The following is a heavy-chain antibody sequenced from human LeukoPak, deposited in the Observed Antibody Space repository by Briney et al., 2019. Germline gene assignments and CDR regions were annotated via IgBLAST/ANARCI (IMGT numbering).Heavy chain of an antibody. J-gene: IGHJ3*02. CDR3: AKEYYYDSSGYYYVPHHGDAFDI. D-gene: IGHD3-22*01. Sequence: PGGSLRLSCAASGFTFSSYGMHWVRQAPGKGLEWVAFIRYDGSNKYYADSVKGRFTISRDNSKNTLHLQMNSLRAEDTAVYYCAKEYYYDSSGYYYVPHHGDAFDIWGQGTMVTVSS. CDR1: GFTFSSYG. V-gene: IGHV3-30*02. CDR2: IRYDGSNK.